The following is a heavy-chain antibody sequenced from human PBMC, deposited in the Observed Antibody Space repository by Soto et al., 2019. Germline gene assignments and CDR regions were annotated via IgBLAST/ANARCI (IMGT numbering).Heavy chain of an antibody. J-gene: IGHJ4*02. Sequence: PGGSLRLSCAASGFTFSSYAMHWVRQAPGKGREGVALISYDGSNKYYADSVEGRFTISRDNSKNTLYLQMNNLRTEDTAVYYCARDSDYWGQGTLVTVSS. CDR3: ARDSDY. CDR1: GFTFSSYA. V-gene: IGHV3-30-3*01. CDR2: ISYDGSNK.